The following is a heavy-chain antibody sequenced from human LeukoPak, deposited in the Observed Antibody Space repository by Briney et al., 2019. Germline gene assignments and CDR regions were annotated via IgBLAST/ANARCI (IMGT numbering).Heavy chain of an antibody. J-gene: IGHJ3*02. CDR3: ARPYYESSGLYVDAFDI. CDR2: INPNSGGT. V-gene: IGHV1-2*06. CDR1: GYTLTVYY. Sequence: ASVKVSCKASGYTLTVYYLHWVRQAPGQGLEWMGRINPNSGGTTYAQKFQGRVTMTRDTSIGTAYMELSSLRSDDTALYYCARPYYESSGLYVDAFDIWGQGTMVTVSS. D-gene: IGHD3-22*01.